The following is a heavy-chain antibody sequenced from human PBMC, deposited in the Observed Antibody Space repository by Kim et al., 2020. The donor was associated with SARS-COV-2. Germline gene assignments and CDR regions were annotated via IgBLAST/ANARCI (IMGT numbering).Heavy chain of an antibody. CDR2: IYYSGST. J-gene: IGHJ3*02. Sequence: SETLSLTCTVSGGSISSSSYYWGWIRQPPGKGLEWIGSIYYSGSTYYNPSLKSRVTISVDTSKNQFSLKLSSVTAADTAVYYCASLDLRFDTDAFDIWGQGTMVTVSS. CDR1: GGSISSSSYY. D-gene: IGHD3-9*01. V-gene: IGHV4-39*01. CDR3: ASLDLRFDTDAFDI.